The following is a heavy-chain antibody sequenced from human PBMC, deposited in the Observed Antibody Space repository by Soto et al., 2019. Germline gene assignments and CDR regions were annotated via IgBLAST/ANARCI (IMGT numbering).Heavy chain of an antibody. CDR1: GGSISSYY. J-gene: IGHJ5*02. V-gene: IGHV4-59*01. Sequence: SETLSLTCTVSGGSISSYYWSWIRQPPGKGLEWIGYIYYSGSTNYNPSLKSRVTISVDTSKNQFSLKLSSVTAADTAVYYCAKERIVGANNWFDPWGQGTLVTVSS. CDR2: IYYSGST. CDR3: AKERIVGANNWFDP. D-gene: IGHD1-26*01.